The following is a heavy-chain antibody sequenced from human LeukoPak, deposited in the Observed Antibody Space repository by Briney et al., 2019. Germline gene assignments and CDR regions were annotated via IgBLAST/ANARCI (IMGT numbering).Heavy chain of an antibody. J-gene: IGHJ4*02. CDR3: ARSLSGSYQPHDY. CDR2: IIPIFGTA. V-gene: IGHV1-69*13. Sequence: SVKVSCKASGGTFSSYAISWVRQAPGQGLEWMGGIIPIFGTANYARKFQGRVTITADESTSTAYMELSSLRSEDTAVYYCARSLSGSYQPHDYWGQGTLVTVSS. CDR1: GGTFSSYA. D-gene: IGHD1-26*01.